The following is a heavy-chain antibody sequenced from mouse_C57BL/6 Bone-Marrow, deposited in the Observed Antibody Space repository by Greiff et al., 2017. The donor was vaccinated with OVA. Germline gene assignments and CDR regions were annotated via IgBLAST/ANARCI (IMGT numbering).Heavy chain of an antibody. CDR3: VRQKSTMVNYYAMDY. J-gene: IGHJ4*01. CDR2: ISSKSNNYAT. D-gene: IGHD2-1*01. Sequence: EVKLMESGGGLVQPKGSLKLSCAASGFSFNTYAMNWVRQAPGKGLEWVGRISSKSNNYATYYADSVKDRFTIYRDDSESMHYLQMNNLKTEDTAMYDCVRQKSTMVNYYAMDYWGQGTTVTVSS. V-gene: IGHV10-1*01. CDR1: GFSFNTYA.